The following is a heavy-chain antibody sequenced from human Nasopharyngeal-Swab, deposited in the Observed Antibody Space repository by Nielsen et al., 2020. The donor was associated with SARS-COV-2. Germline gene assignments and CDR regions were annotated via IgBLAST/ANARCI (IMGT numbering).Heavy chain of an antibody. V-gene: IGHV1-69*05. CDR1: GGTFSSYA. D-gene: IGHD1-26*01. CDR2: IIPIFGTA. Sequence: SVKVSCKASGGTFSSYAISWVRQAPGQGLEWMGGIIPIFGTANYAQKLQGRVTMTTDTSTSTAYMELRSLRSDDTAVYYCARRAGGFSGSYLDWGQGTLVTVSS. J-gene: IGHJ4*02. CDR3: ARRAGGFSGSYLD.